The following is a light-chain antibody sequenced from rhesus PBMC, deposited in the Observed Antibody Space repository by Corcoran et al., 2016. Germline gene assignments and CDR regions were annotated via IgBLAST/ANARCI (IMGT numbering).Light chain of an antibody. CDR3: QQESNWPRT. J-gene: IGKJ1*01. V-gene: IGKV3-35*01. CDR2: DAS. CDR1: QSVSRN. Sequence: EIVMTQSPATLSLSPGERATLSCRASQSVSRNLAWYQQKPGQAPRLLIYDASNRATGIPDRFSGGGSGTDFTLTVSSLEPEDVGVYYCQQESNWPRTFGQGTKVEIK.